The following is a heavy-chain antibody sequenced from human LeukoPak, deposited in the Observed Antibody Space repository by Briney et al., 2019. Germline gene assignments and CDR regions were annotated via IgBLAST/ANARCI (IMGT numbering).Heavy chain of an antibody. V-gene: IGHV4-61*02. Sequence: SETLSLTCTVSGGSISSGSYYWSWIRQPAGKGLEWIGRIYTSGSTNYNPSLKSRVTISVDTSKNQFSLKLSSVTAADTAVYYCARDSYGDSGYYYYYMDVWGRGTTVTISS. J-gene: IGHJ6*03. CDR3: ARDSYGDSGYYYYYMDV. D-gene: IGHD4-17*01. CDR1: GGSISSGSYY. CDR2: IYTSGST.